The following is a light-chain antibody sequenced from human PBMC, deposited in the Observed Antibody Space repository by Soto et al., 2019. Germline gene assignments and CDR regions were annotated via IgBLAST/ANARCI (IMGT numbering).Light chain of an antibody. V-gene: IGKV3-15*01. Sequence: EMVLTQSAATLSLSPGERATLSCMASQSVSSNLAWYQQTPGQAPRLLIYAASTRATGIPARFSGSGSGTEFTLTISSLQSEDFAVYYCQQYNNWPGTFGQGTKVDI. CDR2: AAS. CDR1: QSVSSN. J-gene: IGKJ1*01. CDR3: QQYNNWPGT.